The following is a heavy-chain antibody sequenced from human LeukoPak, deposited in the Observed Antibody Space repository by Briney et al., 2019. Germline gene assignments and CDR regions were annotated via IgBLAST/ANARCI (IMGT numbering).Heavy chain of an antibody. J-gene: IGHJ5*02. Sequence: SETLSLTCTVSGGSISSYYWSWIRQPPGKGLEWIGYIYYSGSTNYNPSLKSRVTISVDTSKDQFSLKLSSVTAADTAVYYCARVRSGCDSFNWFDPWGQGTLVTVSS. V-gene: IGHV4-59*01. CDR3: ARVRSGCDSFNWFDP. D-gene: IGHD5-12*01. CDR2: IYYSGST. CDR1: GGSISSYY.